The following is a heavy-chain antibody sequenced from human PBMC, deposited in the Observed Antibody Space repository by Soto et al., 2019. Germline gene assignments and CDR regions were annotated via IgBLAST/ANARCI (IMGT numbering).Heavy chain of an antibody. CDR3: AKGEFSSGSYSDLYYYYGMDV. CDR2: ISGSGDRT. CDR1: GFTFSSHA. J-gene: IGHJ6*02. Sequence: PGGSLRLSCAASGFTFSSHAMRWVRQAPGKGLEWVSNISGSGDRTYYADSAEGRFTISRDNSKNTLYLQMNSLRAEDTAVYYCAKGEFSSGSYSDLYYYYGMDVWGQGTTVTVSS. D-gene: IGHD3-10*01. V-gene: IGHV3-23*01.